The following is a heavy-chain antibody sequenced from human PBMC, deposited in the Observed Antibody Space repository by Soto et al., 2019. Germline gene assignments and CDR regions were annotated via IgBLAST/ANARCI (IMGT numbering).Heavy chain of an antibody. V-gene: IGHV3-9*01. Sequence: VQLVESGGGLQQSGGSLRLSCTVSGLNFENYAFHWVRQAPGKGLEWVSGITSKSNHITYADSVRGRFTISRDHAKRSLFQQMKSLRTEDTAFYYCVKDKLAVLTTMFDQWGQGTLVTVSS. J-gene: IGHJ4*02. CDR2: ITSKSNHI. CDR1: GLNFENYA. D-gene: IGHD5-18*01. CDR3: VKDKLAVLTTMFDQ.